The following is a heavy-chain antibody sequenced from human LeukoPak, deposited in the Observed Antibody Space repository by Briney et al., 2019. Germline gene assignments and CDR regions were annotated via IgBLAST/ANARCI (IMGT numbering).Heavy chain of an antibody. D-gene: IGHD5-18*01. CDR3: ARDPDTAIPLYYYYCMDV. CDR2: IIGVRGYV. J-gene: IGHJ6*04. CDR1: GFTFISYS. V-gene: IGHV3-21*05. Sequence: GGALRLSCAASGFTFISYSMSWVRQAPGKGREWGSYIIGVRGYVYYAESVKARSTISRENAKNSRYLQMTSRRAEDTAVYYCARDPDTAIPLYYYYCMDVWGKGNTVTVSS.